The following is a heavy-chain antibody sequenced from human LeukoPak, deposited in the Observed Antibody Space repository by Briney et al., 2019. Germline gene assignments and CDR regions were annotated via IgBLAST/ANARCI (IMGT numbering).Heavy chain of an antibody. D-gene: IGHD3-3*01. CDR1: GGPIISYY. CDR3: ARSLPGAIGAADF. Sequence: PSETLSLTCTVSGGPIISYYWSWIRQPPGKGLEWIAYTHSSGNTGYNPSLKSRVTISLDTSKNRFSLKVTSMTAADTGVYYCARSLPGAIGAADFWGQGTLVTVSS. CDR2: THSSGNT. V-gene: IGHV4-59*01. J-gene: IGHJ4*02.